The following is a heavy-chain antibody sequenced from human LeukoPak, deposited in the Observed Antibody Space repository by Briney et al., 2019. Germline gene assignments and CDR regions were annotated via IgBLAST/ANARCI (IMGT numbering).Heavy chain of an antibody. Sequence: SETLSLTSTVSGGSISSYYWSWIRQPPGKGLEWIGYIYYSGSTNYNPSLKSRVTISVDTSKNQFSLKLSSVTAADTAVYYCARADCSSTSCYWFDPWGQGTLVTVSS. V-gene: IGHV4-59*01. J-gene: IGHJ5*02. CDR3: ARADCSSTSCYWFDP. D-gene: IGHD2-2*01. CDR2: IYYSGST. CDR1: GGSISSYY.